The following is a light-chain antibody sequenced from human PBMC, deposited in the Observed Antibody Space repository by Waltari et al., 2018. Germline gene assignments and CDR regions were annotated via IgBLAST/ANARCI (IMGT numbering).Light chain of an antibody. V-gene: IGKV3-20*01. Sequence: EIVLTQSPGFLSLSPGDRATLSFRASQTVNSAYFAWYQQRPGQAPRLLLYGANRRATGVSGRFSGSGSGTNFTLTISRLEPEDFAVYYCQQYGDSPPFTFGPGTTVDIK. CDR2: GAN. CDR1: QTVNSAY. CDR3: QQYGDSPPFT. J-gene: IGKJ3*01.